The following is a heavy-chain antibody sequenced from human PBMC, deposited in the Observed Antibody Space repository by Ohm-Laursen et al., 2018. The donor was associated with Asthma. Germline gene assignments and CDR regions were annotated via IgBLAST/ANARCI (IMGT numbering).Heavy chain of an antibody. J-gene: IGHJ4*02. CDR3: AREQQIVGATASDY. D-gene: IGHD1-26*01. V-gene: IGHV3-30-3*01. CDR1: GFTFSSYA. CDR2: ISYDGSNK. Sequence: SLRLSCAASGFTFSSYAMHWVRQAPGKGLEWVAVISYDGSNKYYADSVKGRFTISRDNSKNTLYLQMNSLRAEDTAVYYCAREQQIVGATASDYRGQGTLVTVSS.